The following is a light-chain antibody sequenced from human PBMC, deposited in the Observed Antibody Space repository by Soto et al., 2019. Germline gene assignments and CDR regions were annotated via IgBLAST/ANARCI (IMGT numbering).Light chain of an antibody. V-gene: IGLV1-40*01. CDR2: GNN. CDR3: QSYDSSLSGSYV. CDR1: SSNIGAGYD. J-gene: IGLJ1*01. Sequence: QSVPTQPPSVSGAPGQRVTISCTGSSSNIGAGYDVHWYQRLPGTAPKVLIYGNNNRPSGVPDRFSGSKSGTSASLAITGLQAEDEADYYCQSYDSSLSGSYVFGTGTKLTVL.